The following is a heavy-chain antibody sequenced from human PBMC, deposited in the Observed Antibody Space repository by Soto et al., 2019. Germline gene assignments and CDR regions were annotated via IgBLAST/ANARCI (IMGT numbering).Heavy chain of an antibody. Sequence: PSETLSLTCTVSGGSISSSSYYWGWIRQPPGKGLEWIGSIYYSGSTYYNPSLKSRVTISVDTSKNQFSLKLSSVTAADTAVYYCARQDGSSSLLSFFDYWGQGTLVTVSS. J-gene: IGHJ4*02. CDR1: GGSISSSSYY. V-gene: IGHV4-39*01. CDR3: ARQDGSSSLLSFFDY. CDR2: IYYSGST. D-gene: IGHD6-6*01.